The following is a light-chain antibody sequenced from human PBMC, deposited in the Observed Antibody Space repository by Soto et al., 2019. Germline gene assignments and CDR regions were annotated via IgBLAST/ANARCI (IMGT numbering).Light chain of an antibody. CDR2: GVS. CDR1: RSDIGSYNY. J-gene: IGLJ1*01. CDR3: ISYTGRSTSYV. Sequence: QSALTQPASVSGSPGQSITISCSGTRSDIGSYNYVAWYQQFPGKTPKILIYGVSNRPSGVSSRFSGSKSGNTASLTISGLQAEDEADYYCISYTGRSTSYVFGSGTKVTV. V-gene: IGLV2-14*01.